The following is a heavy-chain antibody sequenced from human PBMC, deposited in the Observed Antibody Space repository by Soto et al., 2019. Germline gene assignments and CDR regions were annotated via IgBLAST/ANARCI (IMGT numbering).Heavy chain of an antibody. D-gene: IGHD3-16*01. V-gene: IGHV3-48*03. Sequence: GGSLRLSCAASGFTFSGFGMSWVRQAPGKGLEWVSYISDSGTTTHYTDSVKGRFIISRDNAQESLYLQMNSLSAEDTATYFCVSDARGGGLLLWDNWGQGIVVTVSS. CDR3: VSDARGGGLLLWDN. CDR1: GFTFSGFG. J-gene: IGHJ4*02. CDR2: ISDSGTTT.